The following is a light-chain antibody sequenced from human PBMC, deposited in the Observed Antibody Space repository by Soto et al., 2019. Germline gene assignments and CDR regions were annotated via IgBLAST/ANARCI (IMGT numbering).Light chain of an antibody. J-gene: IGKJ4*01. V-gene: IGKV2-28*01. CDR2: LGS. Sequence: DIVMTQSPLYLPVNPGEPASISCRSSQSLLDSDGYKYLDWYVQKPGQSPQLLIYLGSNRASGVPDRFSGSGSATDFTLRISRVEAEDVGVYYCMQALQTPLTFGGGTRLEIK. CDR3: MQALQTPLT. CDR1: QSLLDSDGYKY.